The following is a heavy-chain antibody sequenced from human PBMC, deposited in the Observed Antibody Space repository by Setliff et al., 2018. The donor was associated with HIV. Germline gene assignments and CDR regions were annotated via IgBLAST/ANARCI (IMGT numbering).Heavy chain of an antibody. J-gene: IGHJ4*02. V-gene: IGHV4-4*07. CDR1: GGSMNTFH. D-gene: IGHD3-16*01. CDR2: IYVSGTTIYT. Sequence: PSETLSLTCTVSGGSMNTFHWTWIRQPAGQGLEWIGRIYVSGTTIYTNYNPSLESRITMSVDTSKNQFSLKLNSVTAADTAVYFCAKAAVEMTTIAFGGPPGYWGQGTLVTVSS. CDR3: AKAAVEMTTIAFGGPPGY.